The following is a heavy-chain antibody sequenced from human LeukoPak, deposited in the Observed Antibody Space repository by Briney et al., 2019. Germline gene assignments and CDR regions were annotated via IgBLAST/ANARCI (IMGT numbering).Heavy chain of an antibody. V-gene: IGHV3-21*01. CDR2: ISSSSSYI. CDR3: ARDRVGTGWFDP. J-gene: IGHJ5*02. Sequence: PGGSLRLSCAASGFTFSSYSMNWVRHAPGKGREWGSSISSSSSYIYYTDSVKGRFTISRDNAKNSLYLQMNSLRAEDTAVYYCARDRVGTGWFDPWGQGTLVTVSS. D-gene: IGHD2-21*02. CDR1: GFTFSSYS.